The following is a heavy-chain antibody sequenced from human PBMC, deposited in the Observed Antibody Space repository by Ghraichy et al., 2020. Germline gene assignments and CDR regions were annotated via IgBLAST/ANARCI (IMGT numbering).Heavy chain of an antibody. Sequence: GGSLRLSCTASGFTLRNDVISWARQAPGKGLEWVSSIRGSDGSTYYVDSVKGRFTISRDNSKNTIYLQMNSLRAGDTAVYYCVKVGGGPRWYYDLWGRGTLVTVSS. CDR3: VKVGGGPRWYYDL. CDR2: IRGSDGST. V-gene: IGHV3-23*01. CDR1: GFTLRNDV. D-gene: IGHD3-16*01. J-gene: IGHJ2*01.